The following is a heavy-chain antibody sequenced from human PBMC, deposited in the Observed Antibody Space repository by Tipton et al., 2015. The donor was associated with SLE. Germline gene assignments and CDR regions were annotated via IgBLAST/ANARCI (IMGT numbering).Heavy chain of an antibody. CDR1: GNTFSIFS. J-gene: IGHJ4*02. CDR2: ISPSGDST. Sequence: SLRLSCAASGNTFSIFSMQWVRQAPGKGLEYVSAISPSGDSTSYANSVKARFTISRDNSVNMLYLQMGSLRVEDTAVYYCARDSQDWGFDYWGQGTLVTVSS. CDR3: ARDSQDWGFDY. D-gene: IGHD7-27*01. V-gene: IGHV3-64*01.